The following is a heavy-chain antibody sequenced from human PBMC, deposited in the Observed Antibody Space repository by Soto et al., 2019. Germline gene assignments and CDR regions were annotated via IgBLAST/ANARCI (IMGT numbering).Heavy chain of an antibody. CDR3: ARDPYDFWSGYRGNFDF. J-gene: IGHJ4*02. CDR1: GFTFRDHA. Sequence: VQLLESGGGLVQPGGSLRLSCTVSGFTFRDHAMSWVRQAPGQGLEWVATIRGNGNGANYADSVKGRFTISRDNSKSTLYLQMSSLRADDTAVYYCARDPYDFWSGYRGNFDFWGQGTLVTVSS. V-gene: IGHV3-23*01. D-gene: IGHD3-3*01. CDR2: IRGNGNGA.